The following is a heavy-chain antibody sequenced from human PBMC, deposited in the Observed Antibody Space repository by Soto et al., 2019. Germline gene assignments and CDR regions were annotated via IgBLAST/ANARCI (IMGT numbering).Heavy chain of an antibody. J-gene: IGHJ4*02. CDR2: IYSGGST. CDR3: ARDPWAADY. Sequence: GGSLRLSCAASGFTVITKYMSWVLQAPGKGLEWVSVIYSGGSTFYADSVRGRFTISRDNSKNTVNLQMNSLRAEDTAVYYCARDPWAADYWGQGTLVTVSS. D-gene: IGHD3-16*01. CDR1: GFTVITKY. V-gene: IGHV3-66*01.